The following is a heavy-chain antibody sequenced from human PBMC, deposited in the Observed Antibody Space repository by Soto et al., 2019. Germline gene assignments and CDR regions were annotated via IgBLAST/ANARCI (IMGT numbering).Heavy chain of an antibody. CDR1: GGSISSGGYS. CDR2: IYHSGST. CDR3: ARGPVEMATIGAFDY. Sequence: NPSETLSLTCAVSGGSISSGGYSWSWIRQPPGKGLEWIGYIYHSGSTYYNPSLKSRVTISVDRSKNQFSLKLSSVTAADTAVYYCARGPVEMATIGAFDYWGQGTLVTVSS. V-gene: IGHV4-30-2*01. D-gene: IGHD5-12*01. J-gene: IGHJ4*02.